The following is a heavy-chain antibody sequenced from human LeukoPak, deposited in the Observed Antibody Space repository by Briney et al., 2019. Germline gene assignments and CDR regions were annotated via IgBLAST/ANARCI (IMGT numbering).Heavy chain of an antibody. CDR1: NDSFSNYY. V-gene: IGHV4-59*01. Sequence: SETLSLTCTVSNDSFSNYYWTWIRQSPGKALEWIGYVYYTDKTHYNPSLKSRVFISADTSQNQFSLRLSSVTAADTAVYYCARHPWSSGSYFVYWGQGTLVTVSS. J-gene: IGHJ4*02. CDR3: ARHPWSSGSYFVY. CDR2: VYYTDKT. D-gene: IGHD1-26*01.